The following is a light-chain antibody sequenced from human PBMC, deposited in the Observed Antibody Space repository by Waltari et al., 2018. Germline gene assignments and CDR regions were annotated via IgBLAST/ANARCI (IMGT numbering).Light chain of an antibody. V-gene: IGKV1-9*01. J-gene: IGKJ4*01. Sequence: DIQLTQSPSFLSTSVGDRVTITCRVNQDISSYLAWYQQKPGKAPKLLISAASTLQSAVPSRFSGSGSGTEFTLTISSLQSEDIATYYCQQLLSYPLTFGGGTKVEIK. CDR1: QDISSY. CDR3: QQLLSYPLT. CDR2: AAS.